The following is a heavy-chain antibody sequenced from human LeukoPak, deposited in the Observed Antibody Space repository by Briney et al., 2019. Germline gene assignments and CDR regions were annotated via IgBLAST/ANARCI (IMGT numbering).Heavy chain of an antibody. D-gene: IGHD3-3*01. J-gene: IGHJ4*02. V-gene: IGHV1-2*02. CDR2: INPNSGGT. CDR1: GYTFTGYY. Sequence: ASVKVSCKASGYTFTGYYMHWVRQAPGQGLEWVGWINPNSGGTNYAQKFQGRVTMTRDTSISTAYMELSRLRSDDTAVYYCASPYYDFWSGSGDWGQGTLVTVSS. CDR3: ASPYYDFWSGSGD.